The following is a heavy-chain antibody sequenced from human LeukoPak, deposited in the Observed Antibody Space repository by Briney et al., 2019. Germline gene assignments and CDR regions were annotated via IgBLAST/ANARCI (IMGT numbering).Heavy chain of an antibody. J-gene: IGHJ4*02. CDR2: ISSSSSTI. CDR3: AGTRNYYDSSGYYYTSDY. Sequence: PGGSLRLSCAASGFTFSSYGMHWVRQAPGKGLEWVSYISSSSSTIYYADSVKGRFTISRDNAKNSLYLQMNSLRAEDTAVYYCAGTRNYYDSSGYYYTSDYWGQGTLVTVSS. D-gene: IGHD3-22*01. CDR1: GFTFSSYG. V-gene: IGHV3-48*04.